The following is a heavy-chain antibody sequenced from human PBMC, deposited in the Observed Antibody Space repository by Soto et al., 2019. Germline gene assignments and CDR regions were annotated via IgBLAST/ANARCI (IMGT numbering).Heavy chain of an antibody. CDR1: GFTFSSYG. Sequence: QVQLVESGGGVVQPGRSLRLSCAASGFTFSSYGMHWVGQAPGKGLEWVAVISYDGSNKYYADSVKGRFTISRDNSKNTLYLQMNSLRAEDTAVYYCAKPGIAVAGYYFDYWGQGTLVTVSS. CDR3: AKPGIAVAGYYFDY. CDR2: ISYDGSNK. V-gene: IGHV3-30*18. D-gene: IGHD6-19*01. J-gene: IGHJ4*02.